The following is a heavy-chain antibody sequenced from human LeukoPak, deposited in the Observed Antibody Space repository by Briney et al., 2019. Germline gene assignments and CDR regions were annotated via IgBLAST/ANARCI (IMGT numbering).Heavy chain of an antibody. CDR3: ARELMTTFLGHHYYYGMDV. V-gene: IGHV4-4*07. Sequence: PSETLSLTCTVSGGSISSYYWSWIRQPAGKGLEWIGRIYTSGSTNYNPSLKSRVTISVDTSKNQFSLKLSSVTAADTAVYYCARELMTTFLGHHYYYGMDVWGQGTTVTVSS. J-gene: IGHJ6*02. D-gene: IGHD4-11*01. CDR2: IYTSGST. CDR1: GGSISSYY.